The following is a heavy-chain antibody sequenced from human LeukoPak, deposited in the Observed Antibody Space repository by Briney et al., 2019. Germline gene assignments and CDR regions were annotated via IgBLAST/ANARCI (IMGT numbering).Heavy chain of an antibody. J-gene: IGHJ4*02. CDR3: AKAYGGSYSIDY. V-gene: IGHV3-23*01. D-gene: IGHD1-26*01. CDR1: GFTFSDYA. Sequence: GGSLRLSCAASGFTFSDYAMTWVRQAPGKGLEWVSTISGSGSSTYYTDSVKGRFTISRDNPKNTLSLQMNSLRAEDTAIYYCAKAYGGSYSIDYWGPGTLVTVSS. CDR2: ISGSGSST.